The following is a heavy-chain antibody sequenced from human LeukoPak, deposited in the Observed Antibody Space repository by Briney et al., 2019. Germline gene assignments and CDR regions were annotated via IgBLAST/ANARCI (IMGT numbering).Heavy chain of an antibody. J-gene: IGHJ4*02. D-gene: IGHD3-22*01. CDR3: ARAETGTYYYDSSGSFDY. Sequence: ASVKVSCKASGYTFTGYYMHWVRQAPGQGLEWMGRINPNSGDTNYAQKFQGRVTMTRDTSISTASMDVSRLPSDDTAVYYCARAETGTYYYDSSGSFDYWGQGTLVTVSS. CDR2: INPNSGDT. V-gene: IGHV1-2*06. CDR1: GYTFTGYY.